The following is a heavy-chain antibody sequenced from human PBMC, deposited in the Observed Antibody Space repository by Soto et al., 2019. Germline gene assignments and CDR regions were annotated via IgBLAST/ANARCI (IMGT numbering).Heavy chain of an antibody. CDR2: ISAYNGNT. V-gene: IGHV1-18*01. Sequence: SGEVSCKASCYTFTSYGISWVRQAPGQGLEWMGWISAYNGNTNYAQKLQGRVTMTTDTSTSTAYMELRSLRSDDTAVYYCARGDPIAGKPFDYWGQGTLVTVSS. CDR1: CYTFTSYG. CDR3: ARGDPIAGKPFDY. J-gene: IGHJ4*02.